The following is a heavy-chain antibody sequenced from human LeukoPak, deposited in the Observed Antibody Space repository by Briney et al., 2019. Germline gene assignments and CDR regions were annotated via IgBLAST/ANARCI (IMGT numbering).Heavy chain of an antibody. Sequence: PGGSLRLSCAASGFTVSSNYMSWVRQAPGKGLEWVSVIYSGGSTYYADSVKGRFTISRDNSKNTLYLQMNSLRAEDTAVYYCARGGPYYYDSSGHLKGGFFDYWGQGTLVTVSS. V-gene: IGHV3-53*01. CDR3: ARGGPYYYDSSGHLKGGFFDY. D-gene: IGHD3-22*01. CDR1: GFTVSSNY. CDR2: IYSGGST. J-gene: IGHJ4*02.